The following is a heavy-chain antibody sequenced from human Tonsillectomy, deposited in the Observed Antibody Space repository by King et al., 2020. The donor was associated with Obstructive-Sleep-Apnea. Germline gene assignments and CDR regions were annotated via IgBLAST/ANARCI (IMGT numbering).Heavy chain of an antibody. V-gene: IGHV1-58*02. D-gene: IGHD1-14*01. Sequence: QLVQSGPEVKKPGTSVKVSCKASGFSFTSSSMQWVRQARGQRLEWIGWIVVGSGNTLYGKRFQERVTITRDVSTSTAYMELSSLRSDDTAVYYCAAVPDRDGDFDYWGQGTLVTVSP. CDR1: GFSFTSSS. CDR2: IVVGSGNT. J-gene: IGHJ4*02. CDR3: AAVPDRDGDFDY.